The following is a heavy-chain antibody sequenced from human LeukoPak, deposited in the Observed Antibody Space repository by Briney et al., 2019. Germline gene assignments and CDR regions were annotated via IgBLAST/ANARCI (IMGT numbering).Heavy chain of an antibody. V-gene: IGHV1-18*01. CDR1: GYTFTSYG. D-gene: IGHD6-13*01. CDR3: ARESGIAAALDL. Sequence: ASVKVSCKASGYTFTSYGISRVRQAPGQGLEWMGWISAYNGNTNYAQKLQGRVTMTTDTSTSTAYMELSSLRSEDTAVYYCARESGIAAALDLWGQGTLVTVSS. J-gene: IGHJ5*02. CDR2: ISAYNGNT.